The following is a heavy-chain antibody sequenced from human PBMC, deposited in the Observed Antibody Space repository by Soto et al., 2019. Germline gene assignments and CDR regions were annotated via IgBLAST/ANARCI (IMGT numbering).Heavy chain of an antibody. J-gene: IGHJ4*02. Sequence: QVQLQESGPGLVKPSGTLSLHCAVSSGSITSSNWWRWVRQPPGKGLEWIGEVSHSGSTNYIPSLTSRVTISVDKARNQFSLRLNSVTAADTAVYYCARNRYGGYDFDFWGQGTLVTVSS. CDR1: SGSITSSNW. D-gene: IGHD5-12*01. CDR2: VSHSGST. CDR3: ARNRYGGYDFDF. V-gene: IGHV4-4*02.